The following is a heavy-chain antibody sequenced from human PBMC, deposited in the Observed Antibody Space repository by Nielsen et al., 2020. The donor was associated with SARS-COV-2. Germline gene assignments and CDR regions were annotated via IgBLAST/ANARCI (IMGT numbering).Heavy chain of an antibody. CDR2: INHSGST. D-gene: IGHD3-3*01. Sequence: GSLRLSCAVYGGSFSGYYWSWIRQPPGKGLEWIGEINHSGSTNYNPSLKSRVTISVDTSKNQFSLKLSSVTAADTAVYYCARPYYDFWSGYKPNDAFDIWGQGTMVTVSS. CDR1: GGSFSGYY. V-gene: IGHV4-34*01. J-gene: IGHJ3*02. CDR3: ARPYYDFWSGYKPNDAFDI.